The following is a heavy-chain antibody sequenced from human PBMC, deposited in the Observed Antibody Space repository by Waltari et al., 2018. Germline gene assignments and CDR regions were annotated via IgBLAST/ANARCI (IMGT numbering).Heavy chain of an antibody. D-gene: IGHD6-13*01. V-gene: IGHV3-9*01. CDR1: GFTFDDYA. CDR2: ISWNSGSI. CDR3: ASSTGIAAAGTGY. J-gene: IGHJ4*02. Sequence: EVQLVESGGGLVQPGRSLRLSCAASGFTFDDYAMHWVRQAPGKGLEWVSGISWNSGSIGYADSVKGRFTISRDNAKNSLYLQMNSLRAEDTAVYYCASSTGIAAAGTGYWGQGTLVTVSS.